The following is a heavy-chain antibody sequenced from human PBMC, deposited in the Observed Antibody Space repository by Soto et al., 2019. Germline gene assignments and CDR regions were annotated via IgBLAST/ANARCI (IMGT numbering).Heavy chain of an antibody. CDR1: GGSISSYY. CDR3: AASYGDPPFFDY. Sequence: SETLSLTCTVSGGSISSYYWSWIRQPPGKGLEWIGYIYYSGSTNYNPSLKSRVTISVDTSKNQFSLKLSSVTAADTAVYYCAASYGDPPFFDYWGLGTLVTVSS. J-gene: IGHJ4*02. D-gene: IGHD4-17*01. V-gene: IGHV4-59*08. CDR2: IYYSGST.